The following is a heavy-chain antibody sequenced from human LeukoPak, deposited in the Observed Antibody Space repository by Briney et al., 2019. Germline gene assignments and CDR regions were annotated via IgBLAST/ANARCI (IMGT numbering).Heavy chain of an antibody. J-gene: IGHJ6*02. CDR1: GGSISSYY. D-gene: IGHD3-10*01. CDR3: ARSLQYNNNNYFYYGMDV. V-gene: IGHV4-59*01. CDR2: IYYSGST. Sequence: SETLSLTCTVSGGSISSYYWNWIRQPPGEGLEWIGYIYYSGSTNYNPSLKSRVTISVDTSKNQFSLKLNPVTAADTAVYYCARSLQYNNNNYFYYGMDVWGQGTTVTVSS.